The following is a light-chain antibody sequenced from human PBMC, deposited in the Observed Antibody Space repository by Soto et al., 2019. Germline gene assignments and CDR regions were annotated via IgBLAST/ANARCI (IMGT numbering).Light chain of an antibody. CDR1: QGISSY. CDR3: QKYNSAPWT. J-gene: IGKJ1*01. CDR2: VAS. Sequence: DIQMTQSPSSVSASVGDRVTISCRASQGISSYLAWYQQQPGKVPKLLIYVASTLQSGVPSRFSGSGSGTDFTLTISSLQPEDVATYYCQKYNSAPWTFGQGTKVEIK. V-gene: IGKV1-27*01.